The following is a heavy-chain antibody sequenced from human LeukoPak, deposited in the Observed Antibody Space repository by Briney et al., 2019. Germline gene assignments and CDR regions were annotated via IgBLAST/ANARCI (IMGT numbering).Heavy chain of an antibody. D-gene: IGHD6-6*01. Sequence: SETLSLTCTVSGGSISSHYWSWIRQPAGKGLEWIGRIYASGSTNYNPSLKSRVTISVDTSKNQFSLKLRSVTAADTAVYYCARGSRIAARPSLRFYYYYYMDVWGKGTTVTVSS. V-gene: IGHV4-4*07. J-gene: IGHJ6*03. CDR2: IYASGST. CDR1: GGSISSHY. CDR3: ARGSRIAARPSLRFYYYYYMDV.